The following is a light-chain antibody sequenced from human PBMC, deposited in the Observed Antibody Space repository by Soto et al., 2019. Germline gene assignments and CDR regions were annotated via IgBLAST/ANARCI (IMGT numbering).Light chain of an antibody. Sequence: QSVLTQPPSASGTPGQTVTISCSGSSFNIGSNTVNWCQQLPGTAPKLLIFSNNLRPSEVPDRFSGSKSGTSASLAISGLQSEDEADYYCVAWDDSLSGWVFGGGTKLTVL. CDR3: VAWDDSLSGWV. CDR1: SFNIGSNT. V-gene: IGLV1-44*01. CDR2: SNN. J-gene: IGLJ3*02.